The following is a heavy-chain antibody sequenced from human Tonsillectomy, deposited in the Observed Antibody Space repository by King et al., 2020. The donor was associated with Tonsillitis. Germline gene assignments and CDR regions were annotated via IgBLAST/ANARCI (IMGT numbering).Heavy chain of an antibody. V-gene: IGHV3-30-3*01. CDR2: ISYDGSNK. Sequence: VQLVESGGGVVQPGRSLRLSCAASGFTFSSYAMHWVRQAPGKGLEWVTVISYDGSNKYYADSGKGRFTISRDNSKNTPYLQMNSLRAEDTAVYYCARAPSGGTWYLGLEYWGQGTLVTVSS. J-gene: IGHJ4*02. D-gene: IGHD6-13*01. CDR3: ARAPSGGTWYLGLEY. CDR1: GFTFSSYA.